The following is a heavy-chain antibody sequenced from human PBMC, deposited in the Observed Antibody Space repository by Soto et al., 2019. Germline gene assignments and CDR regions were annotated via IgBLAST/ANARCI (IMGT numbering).Heavy chain of an antibody. CDR1: GFTFSSYG. J-gene: IGHJ6*02. V-gene: IGHV3-33*01. Sequence: GGSLRLSCAASGFTFSSYGMHWVRQAPGKGLEWVAVIWYDGSNKYYADSVKGRFTISRDNSKNTLYLQMNSLRAEDTAVYYCARERGYYGSGSYLPRFYGMDVRAQRTTVTVSS. CDR2: IWYDGSNK. D-gene: IGHD3-10*01. CDR3: ARERGYYGSGSYLPRFYGMDV.